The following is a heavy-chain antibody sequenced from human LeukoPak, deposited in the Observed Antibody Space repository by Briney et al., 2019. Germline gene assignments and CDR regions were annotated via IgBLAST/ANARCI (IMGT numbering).Heavy chain of an antibody. J-gene: IGHJ4*02. Sequence: WGALRLSFAASGFTLNSYSKNLVRQAPGEGLGWVSSISSSSSYIYYADSVKGRFTISRDNAKNSLYLQMNSLRAEDTAVYYCARTYTPGQWLVRPYFDYWGQGTLVTVSS. CDR1: GFTLNSYS. CDR2: ISSSSSYI. V-gene: IGHV3-21*01. CDR3: ARTYTPGQWLVRPYFDY. D-gene: IGHD6-19*01.